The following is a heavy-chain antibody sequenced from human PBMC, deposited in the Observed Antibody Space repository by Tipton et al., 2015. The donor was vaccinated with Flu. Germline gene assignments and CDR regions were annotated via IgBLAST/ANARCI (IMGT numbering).Heavy chain of an antibody. Sequence: LRLSCTVSGGSISRSSYYWGWIRQPAGKGLEWIGRIYSSGSTNYNPSLKSRVTMLVDTSKNQFSLKMSSVTAADTAVYYCARFSVRGESDYWGQGTLVTVSS. D-gene: IGHD3-10*01. CDR1: GGSISRSSYY. V-gene: IGHV4-61*02. CDR2: IYSSGST. J-gene: IGHJ4*02. CDR3: ARFSVRGESDY.